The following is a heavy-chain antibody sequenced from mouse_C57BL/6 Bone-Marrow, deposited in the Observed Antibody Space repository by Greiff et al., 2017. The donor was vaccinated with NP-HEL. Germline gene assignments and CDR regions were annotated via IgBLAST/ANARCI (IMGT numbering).Heavy chain of an antibody. CDR3: ARRYRGLYYYAMDY. V-gene: IGHV5-17*01. J-gene: IGHJ4*01. D-gene: IGHD2-12*01. Sequence: DVHLVASGGGLVKPGGSLKLSCAASGFTFSDYGMHWVRQAPEKGLEWVAYISSGSSTIYYADTVKGRFTISRDNAKNTLFLQMTSLRSEDTAMYYCARRYRGLYYYAMDYGGQGTSVTGSS. CDR2: ISSGSSTI. CDR1: GFTFSDYG.